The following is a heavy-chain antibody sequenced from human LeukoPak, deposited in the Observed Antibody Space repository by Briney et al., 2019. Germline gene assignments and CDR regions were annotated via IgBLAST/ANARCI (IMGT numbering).Heavy chain of an antibody. Sequence: GGSLRLSCAASGFTFSSYAMHWVRQAPGKGLEWVAVISYDGSNKYYADSVKGRFTISRDNSKNTLYLQMNSLRAEDTAAYYCARDEPTWDIVVVPAAMGYYYYGMDVWGQGTTVSVSS. V-gene: IGHV3-30*04. CDR1: GFTFSSYA. CDR2: ISYDGSNK. CDR3: ARDEPTWDIVVVPAAMGYYYYGMDV. J-gene: IGHJ6*02. D-gene: IGHD2-2*01.